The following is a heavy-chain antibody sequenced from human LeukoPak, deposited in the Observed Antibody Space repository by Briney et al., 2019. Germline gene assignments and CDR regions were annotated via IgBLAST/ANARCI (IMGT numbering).Heavy chain of an antibody. CDR1: GFTFSSYS. CDR3: ARAPGGYSYGFDY. D-gene: IGHD5-18*01. J-gene: IGHJ4*02. CDR2: ISSSSSTI. V-gene: IGHV3-48*04. Sequence: GGSLRLSCTASGFTFSSYSMNWVRQAPGKGLEWVSYISSSSSTIYYADSVKGRFTISRDNAKNSLYLQMNSLRAEDTAVYYCARAPGGYSYGFDYWGQGTLVTVSS.